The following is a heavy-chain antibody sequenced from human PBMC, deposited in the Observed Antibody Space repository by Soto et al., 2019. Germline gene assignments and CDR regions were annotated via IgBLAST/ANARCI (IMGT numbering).Heavy chain of an antibody. CDR2: IIPIFGTA. Sequence: GASVKVSCKASGGTFSSYAISWVRQAPGQGLEWMGGIIPIFGTANYAQKFQGRVTITADESTSTAYMELSSLRSEDTAVYYCARFGDYDSSGYYYDYYYYYGMDVWGQGTTVTVSS. CDR1: GGTFSSYA. J-gene: IGHJ6*02. D-gene: IGHD3-22*01. CDR3: ARFGDYDSSGYYYDYYYYYGMDV. V-gene: IGHV1-69*13.